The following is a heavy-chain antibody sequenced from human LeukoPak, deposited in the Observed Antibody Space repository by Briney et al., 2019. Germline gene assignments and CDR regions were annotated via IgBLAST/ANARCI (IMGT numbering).Heavy chain of an antibody. Sequence: GESLRLSCAASGFTFSSYWMSWVRQAPGKGLEWVANIKQDGGEKYYVDSVKGRFTISRDNAKNSLFLQMNSLRAEDTAVYYCASDRNYGLNPYFQHWGQGTLVTVSS. V-gene: IGHV3-7*03. J-gene: IGHJ1*01. CDR1: GFTFSSYW. CDR3: ASDRNYGLNPYFQH. CDR2: IKQDGGEK. D-gene: IGHD1-7*01.